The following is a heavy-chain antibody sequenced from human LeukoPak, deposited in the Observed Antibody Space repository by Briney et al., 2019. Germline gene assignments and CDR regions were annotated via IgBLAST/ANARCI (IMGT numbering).Heavy chain of an antibody. D-gene: IGHD3-10*01. V-gene: IGHV3-11*01. CDR3: ARVHGSGSYQMMFDY. CDR1: GFTFSDYY. J-gene: IGHJ4*02. CDR2: ISSSGSTM. Sequence: GGSLRLSCAASGFTFSDYYMSWIRQAPGKGLEWVSYISSSGSTMYYADSVKGRFTISRDNAKNSLYLQMNSLRAEDTAVYYCARVHGSGSYQMMFDYWGQGTLVTVSS.